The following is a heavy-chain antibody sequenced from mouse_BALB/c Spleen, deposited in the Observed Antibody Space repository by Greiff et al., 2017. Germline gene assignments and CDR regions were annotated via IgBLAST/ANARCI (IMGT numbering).Heavy chain of an antibody. CDR1: GFTFSNYW. CDR2: IRLKSNNYAT. Sequence: EVHLVESGGGLVQPGGSMKLSCVASGFTFSNYWMNWVRQSPEKGLEWVAEIRLKSNNYATHYAESVKGRFTISRDDSKSSVYLQMNNLRAEDTGIYYCTRSYGSRSPWFAYWGQGTLVTVSA. D-gene: IGHD1-1*01. J-gene: IGHJ3*01. CDR3: TRSYGSRSPWFAY. V-gene: IGHV6-6*02.